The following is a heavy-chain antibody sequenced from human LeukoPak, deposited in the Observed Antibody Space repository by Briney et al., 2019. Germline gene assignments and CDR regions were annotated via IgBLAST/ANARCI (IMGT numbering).Heavy chain of an antibody. V-gene: IGHV3-23*01. CDR2: ISGSGGST. J-gene: IGHJ4*02. Sequence: GGSLRLSCAASGFIFSSYAMSWVRQAPGKGLEWVSTISGSGGSTYYADSVKGRFTISRDNSKNMLYLQMKSLRAEDTAVYYCAKYYGLGINDYWGQGTLVTVSS. CDR1: GFIFSSYA. CDR3: AKYYGLGINDY. D-gene: IGHD3-10*01.